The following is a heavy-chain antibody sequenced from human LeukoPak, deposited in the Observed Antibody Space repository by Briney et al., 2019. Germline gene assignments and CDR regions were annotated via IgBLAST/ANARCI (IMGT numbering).Heavy chain of an antibody. D-gene: IGHD6-6*01. V-gene: IGHV3-30*03. CDR3: ARGPRPTDAFDI. Sequence: PGGSLRLSCAASEFPFSSYGMHWVRQAPGKGLEWVGVISNEGSDKYYADSVKGRFTISRDNSKNMVYLQMNSLRAEDTAAYYCARGPRPTDAFDIWGQGTTVTVSS. CDR1: EFPFSSYG. J-gene: IGHJ3*02. CDR2: ISNEGSDK.